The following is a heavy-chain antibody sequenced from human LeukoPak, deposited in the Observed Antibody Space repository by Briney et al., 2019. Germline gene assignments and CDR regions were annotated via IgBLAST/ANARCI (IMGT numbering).Heavy chain of an antibody. CDR1: GFTFSSYA. CDR2: ISYDGSNK. CDR3: AKDDSGSYPGG. V-gene: IGHV3-30-3*01. J-gene: IGHJ4*02. D-gene: IGHD1-26*01. Sequence: GGSLRLSCAVSGFTFSSYAMHWVRQAPGKGLEWVAVISYDGSNKYYADSVKGRFTISRDNSNNTLYLQMNSLRAEDTAVYYCAKDDSGSYPGGWGQGTLVTVSS.